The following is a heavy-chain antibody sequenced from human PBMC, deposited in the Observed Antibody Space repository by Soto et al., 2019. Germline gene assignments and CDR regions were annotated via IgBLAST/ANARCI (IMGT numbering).Heavy chain of an antibody. CDR1: GGTFSSYA. V-gene: IGHV1-69*06. D-gene: IGHD6-6*01. CDR3: ARDRSIAARPPHDAFDI. CDR2: IIPIFGTA. J-gene: IGHJ3*02. Sequence: SVKVSCKASGGTFSSYAISWVRQAPGQGLEWMGGIIPIFGTANYAQKFQGRVTITADKSTSTAYMELSSLRSEDTAVYYCARDRSIAARPPHDAFDIWGQGTMVTVSS.